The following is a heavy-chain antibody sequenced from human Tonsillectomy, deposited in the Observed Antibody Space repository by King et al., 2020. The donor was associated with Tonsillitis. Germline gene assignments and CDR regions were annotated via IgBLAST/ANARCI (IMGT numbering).Heavy chain of an antibody. J-gene: IGHJ3*02. CDR2: SRSNAYGGTT. CDR3: TRGGYCSGGSCYADAFDI. D-gene: IGHD2-15*01. V-gene: IGHV3-49*04. CDR1: GFTFGEYA. Sequence: VQLVESGGGLVQPGRSLRISCTASGFTFGEYAMSWVRQAPGKGLEWVGFSRSNAYGGTTEYAASVKGRFTISRDDSKSIAYLQMNSLKTEDTAVYYCTRGGYCSGGSCYADAFDIWGQGNMVTVSS.